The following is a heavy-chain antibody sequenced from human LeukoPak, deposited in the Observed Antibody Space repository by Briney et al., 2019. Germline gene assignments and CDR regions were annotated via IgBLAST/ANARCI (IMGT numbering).Heavy chain of an antibody. V-gene: IGHV4-59*08. CDR3: ARRGGSYSHSDF. Sequence: SETLSLTCTVSGGSISSYFWSWIRQPPGKGLEWIGYIYYSGSTNYNPSLKSRVTISVDTSKNQFSLRLSSVTAADTAVYYCARRGGSYSHSDFWGQGTLVTVSS. CDR2: IYYSGST. CDR1: GGSISSYF. D-gene: IGHD1-26*01. J-gene: IGHJ4*02.